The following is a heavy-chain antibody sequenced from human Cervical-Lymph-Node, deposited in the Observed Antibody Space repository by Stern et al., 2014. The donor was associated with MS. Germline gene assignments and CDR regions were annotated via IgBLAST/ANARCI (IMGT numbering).Heavy chain of an antibody. CDR1: GSTFSSYW. CDR2: INQGGSEQ. V-gene: IGHV3-7*01. Sequence: EVQLVESGGGLVQPGGSLRLSCAASGSTFSSYWMSWVRQAPGKGLEWVANINQGGSEQYYVDSVKGRFTISRDNAKNSLYLQMNSLRPEDTAVYYCARGSYCNGGSCYPYYFDFWGQGTLVTVSS. J-gene: IGHJ4*02. D-gene: IGHD2-15*01. CDR3: ARGSYCNGGSCYPYYFDF.